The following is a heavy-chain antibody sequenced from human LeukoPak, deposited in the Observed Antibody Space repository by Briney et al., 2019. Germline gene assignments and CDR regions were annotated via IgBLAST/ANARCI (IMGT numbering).Heavy chain of an antibody. Sequence: GGSLRLSCAASGFTFSSYDMHWVRQATGKGLEWVSAIGTAGDTYYPGSVKGRFTISRENAKNSLYLQMNSLRAGDTAVYYCARGALLWFGELLPYDYWGQGTLVTVSS. D-gene: IGHD3-10*01. J-gene: IGHJ4*02. CDR2: IGTAGDT. CDR3: ARGALLWFGELLPYDY. CDR1: GFTFSSYD. V-gene: IGHV3-13*01.